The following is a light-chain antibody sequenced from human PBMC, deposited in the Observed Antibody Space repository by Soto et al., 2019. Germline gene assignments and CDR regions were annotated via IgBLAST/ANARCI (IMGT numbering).Light chain of an antibody. Sequence: QSALTQPASVSGSPGQSITISCTGTSSDVGGYNYVSWYQQHPGKAPKLMIYDVSNRPSGVSNRFSGSKSGNTAFLTISGLQAEDEADYYCSSYTSSSTRVSATGTKVTVL. CDR3: SSYTSSSTRV. V-gene: IGLV2-14*01. CDR1: SSDVGGYNY. CDR2: DVS. J-gene: IGLJ1*01.